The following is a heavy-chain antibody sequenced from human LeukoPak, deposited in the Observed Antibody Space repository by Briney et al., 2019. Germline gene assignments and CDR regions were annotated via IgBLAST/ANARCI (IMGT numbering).Heavy chain of an antibody. CDR3: ARWGRGGSGYFYFDY. CDR1: GFTVSSGY. D-gene: IGHD3-3*01. J-gene: IGHJ4*02. V-gene: IGHV3-53*01. CDR2: IYSGGSA. Sequence: TGGSLRLSCAASGFTVSSGYMSWVRQAPGKRLEWVSIIYSGGSANCADSVKGRFTISRDNSKNTLYLQMNSLRAEDTAVYYCARWGRGGSGYFYFDYWGQGTLVTVSS.